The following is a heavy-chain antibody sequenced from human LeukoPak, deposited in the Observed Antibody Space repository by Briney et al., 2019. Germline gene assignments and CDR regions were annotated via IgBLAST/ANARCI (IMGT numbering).Heavy chain of an antibody. Sequence: SETLSLTCTVSGGSISSYYWSWIRQPPGKGLEWIGYIYYSGSTYYNPSLKSRVTISVDTSKNQFSLKLSSVTAADTAVYYCARGATTTFDYWGQGTLVTVSS. CDR3: ARGATTTFDY. V-gene: IGHV4-59*12. J-gene: IGHJ4*02. CDR2: IYYSGST. D-gene: IGHD1-1*01. CDR1: GGSISSYY.